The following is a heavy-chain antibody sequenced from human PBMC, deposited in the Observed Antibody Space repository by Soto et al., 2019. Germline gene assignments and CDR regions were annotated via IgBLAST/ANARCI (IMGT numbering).Heavy chain of an antibody. CDR3: ARDFYSTAMALDY. CDR2: IWYDGSNK. V-gene: IGHV3-33*01. CDR1: GFTFSSYG. D-gene: IGHD5-18*01. Sequence: GGSLRLSCAASGFTFSSYGMHWVRQAPGKGLEWVAVIWYDGSNKYYADSVKGRFTISRDNSKNTLYLQMNSLRAEDTAVYYCARDFYSTAMALDYWGQGTLVTVSS. J-gene: IGHJ4*02.